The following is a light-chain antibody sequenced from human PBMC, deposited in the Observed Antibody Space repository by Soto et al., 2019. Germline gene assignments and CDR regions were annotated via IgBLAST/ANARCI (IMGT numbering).Light chain of an antibody. Sequence: QSALTQPASVSGSPGQSITISCTGTSSDVGGYNYVSWYQQHPDKAPKLMIFDVSNRPSGVSNRFSGSKSGNTASLTISGLQAEDEADYYCSSSTGSSTYVFGTGTKLTVL. CDR3: SSSTGSSTYV. CDR1: SSDVGGYNY. J-gene: IGLJ1*01. CDR2: DVS. V-gene: IGLV2-14*01.